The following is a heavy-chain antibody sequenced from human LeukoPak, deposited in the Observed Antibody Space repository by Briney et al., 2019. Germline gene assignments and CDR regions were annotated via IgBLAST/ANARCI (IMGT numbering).Heavy chain of an antibody. Sequence: GGSLRLSCAASGFTFSNAWMSWVRQAPGKGLEWVGRIKSKTDGGTTDYAAPVKGGFTISRDDSKNTLYLQMNSLKTEDTAVYYCTTERVIVVVPAASSQLNFDYWGQGTLVTVSS. D-gene: IGHD2-2*01. CDR2: IKSKTDGGTT. CDR3: TTERVIVVVPAASSQLNFDY. CDR1: GFTFSNAW. J-gene: IGHJ4*02. V-gene: IGHV3-15*01.